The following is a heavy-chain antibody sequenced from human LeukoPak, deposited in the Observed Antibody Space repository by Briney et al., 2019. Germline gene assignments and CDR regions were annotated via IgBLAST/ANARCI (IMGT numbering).Heavy chain of an antibody. J-gene: IGHJ4*02. D-gene: IGHD6-6*01. CDR1: GFTFSSYG. CDR3: AKKKDSNSLGYFDY. V-gene: IGHV3-30*02. CDR2: IRYGGSNK. Sequence: GGSLRLSCAASGFTFSSYGMHWVRQAPGKGLEWVAFIRYGGSNKYYADSVKGRFTISRDNSKNTLYLQMNSLRADDTAVYYCAKKKDSNSLGYFDYWGQGTLVTVSS.